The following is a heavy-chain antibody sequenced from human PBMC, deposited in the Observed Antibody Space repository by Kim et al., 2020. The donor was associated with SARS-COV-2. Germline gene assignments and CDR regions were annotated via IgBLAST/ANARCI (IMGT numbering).Heavy chain of an antibody. Sequence: ASVKVSCKASGYTFTSYYMHWVRQAPGQGLEWMGIINPSGGSTSYAQKFQCRVTMTRDTSTSTVYMELSSLRSEDTAVYYCARDLPYGSGSYDAFDIWGQGTMVTVSS. J-gene: IGHJ3*02. CDR1: GYTFTSYY. CDR3: ARDLPYGSGSYDAFDI. D-gene: IGHD3-10*01. V-gene: IGHV1-46*01. CDR2: INPSGGST.